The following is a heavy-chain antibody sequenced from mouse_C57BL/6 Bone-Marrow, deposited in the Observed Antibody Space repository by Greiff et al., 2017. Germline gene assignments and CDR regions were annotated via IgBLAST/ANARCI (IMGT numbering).Heavy chain of an antibody. CDR1: GYTFTSYW. CDR2: INPSNGGT. CDR3: ARGAIVRRIFAY. J-gene: IGHJ3*01. D-gene: IGHD2-5*01. V-gene: IGHV1-53*01. Sequence: QVQLQQPGTELVKPGASVKLSCKASGYTFTSYWMHWVKQRPGQGLEWIGNINPSNGGTNYNEQFKSKATLAVDKSSSPAYMQLSILTSEDSAVDYCARGAIVRRIFAYWGQGTLVTVSA.